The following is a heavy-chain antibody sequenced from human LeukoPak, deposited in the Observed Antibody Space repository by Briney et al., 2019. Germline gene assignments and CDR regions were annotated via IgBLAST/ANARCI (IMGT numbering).Heavy chain of an antibody. CDR3: ARERPLDYDILTGYYESCYFDY. CDR1: GFTFDDYG. J-gene: IGHJ4*02. CDR2: INWNGGST. Sequence: GGSLRLSCAASGFTFDDYGMSWVRQAPGKGLEWVSGINWNGGSTGYADSVKGRFTISRDNAKNSLYLQMNSLRADDTAVYYCARERPLDYDILTGYYESCYFDYWGQGTLVTVSS. V-gene: IGHV3-20*04. D-gene: IGHD3-9*01.